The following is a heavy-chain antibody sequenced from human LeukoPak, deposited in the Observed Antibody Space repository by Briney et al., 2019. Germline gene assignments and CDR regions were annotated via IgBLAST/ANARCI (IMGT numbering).Heavy chain of an antibody. CDR2: ISGSGGST. V-gene: IGHV3-23*01. J-gene: IGHJ6*03. CDR1: GFTFSSYG. CDR3: ARESAVDCSSTSCYYYYYMDV. Sequence: GGSLRLSCAASGFTFSSYGMSWVRQAPGKGLEWVSAISGSGGSTYYADSVKGRFTISRDNSKNTLYLQMNSLRAEDTAVYYCARESAVDCSSTSCYYYYYMDVWGKGTTVTISS. D-gene: IGHD2-2*01.